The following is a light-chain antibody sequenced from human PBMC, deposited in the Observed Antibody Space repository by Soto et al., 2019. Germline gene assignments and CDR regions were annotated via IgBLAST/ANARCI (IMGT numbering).Light chain of an antibody. V-gene: IGLV2-8*01. CDR1: SSDVGGYNY. CDR2: EVS. J-gene: IGLJ1*01. Sequence: QSVLTQPPSASGSPGQSVTISCTGTSSDVGGYNYVSWYQQHPGKAPKLMIYEVSKRPSGVPDRFSGSKSGNTASLTVSGLQAEDEADYYCSSYTHTNTRACVFGTGTKGTVL. CDR3: SSYTHTNTRACV.